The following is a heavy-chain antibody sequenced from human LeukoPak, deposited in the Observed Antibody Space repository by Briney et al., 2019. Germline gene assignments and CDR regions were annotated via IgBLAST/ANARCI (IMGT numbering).Heavy chain of an antibody. D-gene: IGHD6-13*01. V-gene: IGHV3-13*01. CDR2: IGTAGDT. CDR3: ARGLYSSSWYEWFDP. Sequence: GGSLRLSCAASGFTFSSYDMHWVRQATGKGLEWVSAIGTAGDTYYTGSVKGRFTISRENAKNSLYLQMNSLRAGDTAVYYCARGLYSSSWYEWFDPWGQGTLVTVSS. J-gene: IGHJ5*02. CDR1: GFTFSSYD.